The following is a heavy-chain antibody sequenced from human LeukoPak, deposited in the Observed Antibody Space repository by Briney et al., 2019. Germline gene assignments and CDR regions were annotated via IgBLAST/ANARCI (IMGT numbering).Heavy chain of an antibody. J-gene: IGHJ4*02. V-gene: IGHV3-23*01. CDR2: ISGSGGST. Sequence: GGSLRLSCAASGFTFSSYAMSWVRQAPGKGLEWVAAISGSGGSTYYADSVKGRFTISRDNSKNTLYLQMNSLRAEDTAVYYCAKDYSLGRDGYNFGNDYWGQGTLVTVSS. D-gene: IGHD5-24*01. CDR3: AKDYSLGRDGYNFGNDY. CDR1: GFTFSSYA.